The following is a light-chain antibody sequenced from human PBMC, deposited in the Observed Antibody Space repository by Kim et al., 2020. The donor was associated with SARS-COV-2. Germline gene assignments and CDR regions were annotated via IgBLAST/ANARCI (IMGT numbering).Light chain of an antibody. CDR1: RSGSSSY. V-gene: IGKV3-20*01. CDR2: GAS. J-gene: IGKJ3*01. CDR3: QQYDTSLL. Sequence: FAPAERTPPPYWSGRSGSSSYLAWYQQQPGQAPRLLIYGASSRATGIPDRFSGSGSGTDFTLTISRLEPEDFAVYYCQQYDTSLLFGPGTKVDIK.